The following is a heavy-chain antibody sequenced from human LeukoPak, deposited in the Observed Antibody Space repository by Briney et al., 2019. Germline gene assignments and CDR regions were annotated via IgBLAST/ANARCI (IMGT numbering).Heavy chain of an antibody. CDR3: ARRIPTFFFDY. V-gene: IGHV4-39*01. CDR2: IYYSGST. Sequence: SETLSLTCTVSGGSISRSSYYWGWVRQPPGKGLDWIGSIYYSGSTHYNPSLKSRVTISLDTSKNHFSLKLTSVTAADTAVYYCARRIPTFFFDYWGQGTLVTVSS. CDR1: GGSISRSSYY. J-gene: IGHJ4*02. D-gene: IGHD2-21*01.